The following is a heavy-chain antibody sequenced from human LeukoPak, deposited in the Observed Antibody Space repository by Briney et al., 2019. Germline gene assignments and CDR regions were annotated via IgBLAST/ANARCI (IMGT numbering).Heavy chain of an antibody. D-gene: IGHD3-10*01. V-gene: IGHV3-53*01. Sequence: AGGSLRLSCAASGFTVSSNYMNWVRQAPGKGLEWVSVIYSGGRTYYTDSVKGRFTISRDNSKNTLYLQMNSLRAEDTAVYYCARDLDYGSGSFDPWGQGTLVTVSS. J-gene: IGHJ5*02. CDR3: ARDLDYGSGSFDP. CDR1: GFTVSSNY. CDR2: IYSGGRT.